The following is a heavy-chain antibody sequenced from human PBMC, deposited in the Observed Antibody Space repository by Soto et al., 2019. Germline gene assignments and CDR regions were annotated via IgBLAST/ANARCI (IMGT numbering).Heavy chain of an antibody. CDR2: IIPFFGTT. J-gene: IGHJ5*02. CDR3: ASRPVMEVAQYGNWFDP. CDR1: GGTFSSYP. V-gene: IGHV1-69*01. Sequence: QVHLVQSGAEVKKPGSSVKVSCKASGGTFSSYPINWVRQAPGQGLEWMGGIIPFFGTTHSAQKFQGRLTITADESTGTSYMELSSLRPEDTAVYYCASRPVMEVAQYGNWFDPWGQGTLVTVSS. D-gene: IGHD2-15*01.